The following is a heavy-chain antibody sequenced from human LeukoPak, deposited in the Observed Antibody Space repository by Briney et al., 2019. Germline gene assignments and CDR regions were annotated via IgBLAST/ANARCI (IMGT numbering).Heavy chain of an antibody. CDR1: GGSLSGYY. J-gene: IGHJ4*02. D-gene: IGHD4-23*01. Sequence: SETLSLTCAVYGGSLSGYYWSWIRQPPGKGLEWIGEINHSGSTNYNPSLKSRVTISVDTSKNQFSLKLSSVTAADTAVYYCARGATPSDTVVPFDYWGQGTLVTVSS. CDR2: INHSGST. V-gene: IGHV4-34*01. CDR3: ARGATPSDTVVPFDY.